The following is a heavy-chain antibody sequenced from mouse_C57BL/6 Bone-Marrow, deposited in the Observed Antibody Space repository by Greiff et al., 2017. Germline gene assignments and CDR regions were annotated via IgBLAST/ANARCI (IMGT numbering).Heavy chain of an antibody. V-gene: IGHV5-6*01. CDR2: ISSGGSYT. CDR3: ARHGVPYYYGSSFYYFDY. J-gene: IGHJ2*01. Sequence: EVKLVESGGDLVKPGGSLKLSCAASGFTFSSYGMSWVRQTPDKRLEWVATISSGGSYTYYPDSVKGRFTISRDNAKNTLYLQMSSLKSEDTAMYYCARHGVPYYYGSSFYYFDYWGQGTTLTVSS. D-gene: IGHD1-1*01. CDR1: GFTFSSYG.